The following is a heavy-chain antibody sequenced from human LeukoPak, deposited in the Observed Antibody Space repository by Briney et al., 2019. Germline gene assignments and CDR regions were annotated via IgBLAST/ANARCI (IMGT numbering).Heavy chain of an antibody. Sequence: SETLSLTCIVPGGSISSSSYYWAWIRQSPGKGLEWIGTFSSGGSAYYNPSLTSRVSISKDTSDNQFSLRLYSVTASDTAVYYCARKQTGTMYDVWGQGTQVTVSS. CDR1: GGSISSSSYY. D-gene: IGHD1-7*01. CDR2: FSSGGSA. CDR3: ARKQTGTMYDV. V-gene: IGHV4-39*07. J-gene: IGHJ4*02.